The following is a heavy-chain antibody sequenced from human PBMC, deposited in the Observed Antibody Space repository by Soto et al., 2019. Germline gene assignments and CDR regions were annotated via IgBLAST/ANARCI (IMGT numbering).Heavy chain of an antibody. CDR3: ARDQGSSFDNWFDP. Sequence: ASVKVSCKASGYTFTGYYMHWVRQAPGQGLEWMGWINPNSGGTNYAQKFQGWVTMTRDTSISTAYMELSRLRSDDTAVYYCARDQGSSFDNWFDPWGQGTLVTVSS. CDR1: GYTFTGYY. V-gene: IGHV1-2*04. J-gene: IGHJ5*02. CDR2: INPNSGGT. D-gene: IGHD6-13*01.